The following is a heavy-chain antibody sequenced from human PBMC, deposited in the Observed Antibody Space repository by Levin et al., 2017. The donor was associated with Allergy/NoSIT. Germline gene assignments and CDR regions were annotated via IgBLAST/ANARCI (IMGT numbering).Heavy chain of an antibody. CDR2: IWYDGSNK. CDR1: GFSFSTYG. D-gene: IGHD1-26*01. Sequence: SGGSLRLSCEASGFSFSTYGMHWVRQAPGKGLEWVAVIWYDGSNKYYADSVKGRFTISRDNSKNTLYLEMDSLRAEDTAVYYCARYSANSGNYYHTALEYWGQGTLVTVSS. CDR3: ARYSANSGNYYHTALEY. V-gene: IGHV3-33*01. J-gene: IGHJ4*02.